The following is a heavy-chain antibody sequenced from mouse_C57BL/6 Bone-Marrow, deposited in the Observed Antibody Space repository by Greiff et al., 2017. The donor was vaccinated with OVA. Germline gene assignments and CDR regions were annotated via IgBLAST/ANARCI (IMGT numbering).Heavy chain of an antibody. D-gene: IGHD4-1*01. J-gene: IGHJ1*03. CDR3: ARGGLGWYFDV. CDR1: GYTFTNYW. Sequence: QVQLKESGAELVRPGTSVKMSCKASGYTFTNYWIGWAKQRPGHGLEWIGDIYPGGGYTNYNEKFKGKATLTADKSSSTAYMQFSSLTSEDSAIYYCARGGLGWYFDVWGTGTTVTVSS. V-gene: IGHV1-63*01. CDR2: IYPGGGYT.